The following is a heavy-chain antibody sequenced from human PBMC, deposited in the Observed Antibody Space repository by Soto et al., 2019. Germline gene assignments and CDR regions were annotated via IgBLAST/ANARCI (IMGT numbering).Heavy chain of an antibody. CDR3: ARHPQDIVVVVAGAFDI. Sequence: GASVKVSCKASGGTFNSYAISWVRQAPGQGLEWMGGIIPIFGTANYAQKFQGRVTITADESTSTAYMELSSLRSEDTAVYYCARHPQDIVVVVAGAFDIWGQGTMVTVSS. CDR2: IIPIFGTA. V-gene: IGHV1-69*13. CDR1: GGTFNSYA. D-gene: IGHD2-15*01. J-gene: IGHJ3*02.